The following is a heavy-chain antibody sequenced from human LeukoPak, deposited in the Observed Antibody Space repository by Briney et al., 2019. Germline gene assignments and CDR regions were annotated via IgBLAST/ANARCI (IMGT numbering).Heavy chain of an antibody. CDR3: ARGRITMVPNDY. D-gene: IGHD3-10*01. V-gene: IGHV1-69*13. J-gene: IGHJ4*02. CDR1: GGTFSSYA. CDR2: IIPIFGTA. Sequence: ASVKVSCKASGGTFSSYAISWVRQAPGQGLEWMGGIIPIFGTANYAQEFQGRVTITADESTSTAYMELSSLRSEDTAVYYCARGRITMVPNDYWGQGTLVTVSS.